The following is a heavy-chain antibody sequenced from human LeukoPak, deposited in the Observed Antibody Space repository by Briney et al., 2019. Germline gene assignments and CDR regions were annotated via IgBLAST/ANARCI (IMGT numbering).Heavy chain of an antibody. Sequence: GSLSLSCAASGFPFSSYAMHWVRQAPGKGLEWVAVISYDGSNKYYADSVKGRFTISRDNSKNTLYLQMNSLRAEDTAVYYCARDVRAAAGNHWGQGALVTVSS. D-gene: IGHD6-13*01. CDR1: GFPFSSYA. CDR2: ISYDGSNK. J-gene: IGHJ4*02. CDR3: ARDVRAAAGNH. V-gene: IGHV3-30-3*01.